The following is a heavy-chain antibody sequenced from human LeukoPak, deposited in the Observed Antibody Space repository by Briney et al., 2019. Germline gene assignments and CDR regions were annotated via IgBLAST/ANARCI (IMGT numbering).Heavy chain of an antibody. Sequence: GGSLRLSCAASGFTFSNYAMSWVRQAPGRGLEWVSAISGSGDYTNYADSVKGRFTISRDNSKNTLYLQMNSLRAEDTAVYYCAKDGWTPRWYFDYWGQGTLVTVSS. CDR3: AKDGWTPRWYFDY. CDR1: GFTFSNYA. D-gene: IGHD6-19*01. J-gene: IGHJ4*02. V-gene: IGHV3-23*01. CDR2: ISGSGDYT.